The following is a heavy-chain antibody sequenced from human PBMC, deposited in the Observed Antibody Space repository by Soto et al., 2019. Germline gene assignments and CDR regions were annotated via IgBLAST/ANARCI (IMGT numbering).Heavy chain of an antibody. CDR2: ISGSGGST. CDR3: AKSKDYGDFNWFDP. CDR1: GFTFSSYA. Sequence: LRLSCAASGFTFSSYAMSWVRQSPGKGLEWVSAISGSGGSTYYADSVKGRFTISRDNSKNTLYLQMNSLRAEDTAVYYCAKSKDYGDFNWFDPWGQGTLVTVSS. J-gene: IGHJ5*02. D-gene: IGHD4-17*01. V-gene: IGHV3-23*01.